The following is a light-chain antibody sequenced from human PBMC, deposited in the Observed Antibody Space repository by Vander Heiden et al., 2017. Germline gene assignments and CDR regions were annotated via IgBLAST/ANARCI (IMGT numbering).Light chain of an antibody. V-gene: IGLV2-23*02. J-gene: IGLJ2*01. CDR1: SRNIGSYKF. CDR3: CSYAGSGTVV. CDR2: EVT. Sequence: QSGLTQPASVSGALGQSITISCTGTSRNIGSYKFVSWYQRHTGTAARLIIFEVTKRPSGVSNRFSGSKSGKTASLTISGLQAEDEADYFCCSYAGSGTVVFGGGTKTTVL.